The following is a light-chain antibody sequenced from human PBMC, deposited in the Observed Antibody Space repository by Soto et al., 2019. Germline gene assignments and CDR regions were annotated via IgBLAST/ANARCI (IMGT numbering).Light chain of an antibody. J-gene: IGLJ1*01. Sequence: QSALTQPASVSGSPGQSITISCTGTSSDVGAYDYVSWYQQHPDKAPKLIIFVVSNRTSGVSNRFSGSKSGNTASLTISGLQAEDEADYYCSLYTSSDTPYVFGTGTKVTVL. CDR2: VVS. CDR1: SSDVGAYDY. V-gene: IGLV2-14*01. CDR3: SLYTSSDTPYV.